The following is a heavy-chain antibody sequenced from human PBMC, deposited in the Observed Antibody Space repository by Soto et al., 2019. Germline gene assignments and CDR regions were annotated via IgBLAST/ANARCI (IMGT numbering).Heavy chain of an antibody. CDR1: GFTFSSYS. Sequence: EVQLVESGGGLVQPGGSLRLSCAASGFTFSSYSMNWVRQAPWKGLEWVSYISSSSSTIYYADSVKGRFTISSDNAMNSLYLQMNSLRDEDTAVYYCARTAYCGGDCYFYGMDVWGQGTTVTVSS. J-gene: IGHJ6*02. D-gene: IGHD2-21*01. CDR2: ISSSSSTI. V-gene: IGHV3-48*02. CDR3: ARTAYCGGDCYFYGMDV.